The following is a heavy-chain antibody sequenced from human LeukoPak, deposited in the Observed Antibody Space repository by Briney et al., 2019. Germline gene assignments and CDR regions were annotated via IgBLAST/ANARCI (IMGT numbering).Heavy chain of an antibody. V-gene: IGHV1-69*05. CDR2: IIPIFGTA. CDR3: ASEDTAMDAFDI. Sequence: SVKVSCKASGGTFSSYAISWVRQAPGQGLEWMGGIIPIFGTANYAQKFQGRVTITTDESTSTAYMELSSLRSEDTAVYYCASEDTAMDAFDIWGQGTMVTVSS. J-gene: IGHJ3*02. CDR1: GGTFSSYA. D-gene: IGHD5-18*01.